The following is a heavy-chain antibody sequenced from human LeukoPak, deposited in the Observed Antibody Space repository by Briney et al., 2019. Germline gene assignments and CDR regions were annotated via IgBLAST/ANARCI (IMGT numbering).Heavy chain of an antibody. Sequence: GGSLRLSCAASGFTFSSNAMHWVRQAPGKGLEWVAIISKDGNNNYYADSVQGRFTISRDNSENTLYLQMNSLRDEDTAVYYCARNPLGEYYFDYWGQGTLVTVSS. CDR2: ISKDGNNN. V-gene: IGHV3-30-3*01. D-gene: IGHD3-16*01. CDR1: GFTFSSNA. J-gene: IGHJ4*02. CDR3: ARNPLGEYYFDY.